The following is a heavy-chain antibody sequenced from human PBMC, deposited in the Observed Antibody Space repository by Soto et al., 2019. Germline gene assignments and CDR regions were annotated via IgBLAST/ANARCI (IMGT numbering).Heavy chain of an antibody. Sequence: GGSLRLSCAASGFTFSSYAMSWVRQAPGKGLEWVSSISGSGGGTYYADSVKGRFTFSRDNSKNTLYLQMNSLRAEDTAVYYCAKFGMATTKRSPPYYIDYWGQGALVTVS. J-gene: IGHJ4*02. D-gene: IGHD1-1*01. CDR2: ISGSGGGT. CDR3: AKFGMATTKRSPPYYIDY. V-gene: IGHV3-23*01. CDR1: GFTFSSYA.